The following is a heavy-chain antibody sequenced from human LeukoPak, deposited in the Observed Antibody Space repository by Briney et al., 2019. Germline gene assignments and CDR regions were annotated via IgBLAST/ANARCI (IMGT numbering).Heavy chain of an antibody. J-gene: IGHJ4*02. CDR3: ARRITMVRGAKFDY. CDR1: GGSISSYY. D-gene: IGHD3-10*01. Sequence: PSETLSLTCTVSGGSISSYYWSWIRQPPGKGLEWIGYIYYSGSTNYNPSLKSRVTISVDTSKNQFSLKLSSVTAADTAVYYCARRITMVRGAKFDYWGQGTLVTVSS. CDR2: IYYSGST. V-gene: IGHV4-59*01.